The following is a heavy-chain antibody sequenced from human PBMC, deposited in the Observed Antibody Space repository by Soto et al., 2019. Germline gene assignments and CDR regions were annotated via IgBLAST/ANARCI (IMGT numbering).Heavy chain of an antibody. D-gene: IGHD6-6*01. CDR1: GFTFRSYS. Sequence: PGGSPRLSCAAPGFTFRSYSMNWVRPAPGKGLEWVSYISSSSSTIYYADSVKGRFTISRDNAKNSLYLQMNSLRDEDTAVYYCARPEYSSSSYGMDVWGQGTTVTVSS. CDR3: ARPEYSSSSYGMDV. J-gene: IGHJ6*02. CDR2: ISSSSSTI. V-gene: IGHV3-48*02.